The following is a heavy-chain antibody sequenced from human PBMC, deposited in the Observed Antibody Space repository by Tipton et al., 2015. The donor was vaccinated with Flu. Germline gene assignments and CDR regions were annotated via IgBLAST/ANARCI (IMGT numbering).Heavy chain of an antibody. Sequence: TLSLTCAVYGGSFSGYYWSWIRQPPGKGLEWIGEINHSGSTNYNPSLKSRVTITVDTSKNQFSLKLSTVTAADTAVYYCAGRTKGTMVRGVIVNWFDPWGQDTRVNVSS. D-gene: IGHD3-10*01. CDR3: AGRTKGTMVRGVIVNWFDP. V-gene: IGHV4-34*01. CDR2: INHSGST. CDR1: GGSFSGYY. J-gene: IGHJ5*02.